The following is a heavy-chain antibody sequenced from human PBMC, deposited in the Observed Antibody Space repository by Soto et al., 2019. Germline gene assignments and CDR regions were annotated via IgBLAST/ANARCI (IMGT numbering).Heavy chain of an antibody. Sequence: QVQLVQSGAEVKKPGASVKVSCKASGYTCTSYGISWVRQAPGQGLEWMGRISAYNGKTNYEQKLQGSVAMTTNTATRQGYLVPMSVRSRNTAVYYWARDAPPEDSWGQGTLVNVYS. J-gene: IGHJ5*01. CDR3: ARDAPPEDS. CDR1: GYTCTSYG. CDR2: ISAYNGKT. V-gene: IGHV1-18*01.